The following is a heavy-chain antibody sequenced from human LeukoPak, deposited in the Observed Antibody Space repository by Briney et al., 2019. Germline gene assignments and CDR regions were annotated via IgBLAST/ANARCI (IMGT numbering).Heavy chain of an antibody. CDR2: IHASGTT. V-gene: IGHV4-4*07. D-gene: IGHD3-10*01. Sequence: SETLSLTCNVSGGSISSYFWTWIQQPAGKGLEWIGRIHASGTTNYNSSLKNRLSMSVDTSKNQFSLKLTSVTAADTAVYFCARDGADVYGRAFDYWGQGTLVSVSS. J-gene: IGHJ4*02. CDR1: GGSISSYF. CDR3: ARDGADVYGRAFDY.